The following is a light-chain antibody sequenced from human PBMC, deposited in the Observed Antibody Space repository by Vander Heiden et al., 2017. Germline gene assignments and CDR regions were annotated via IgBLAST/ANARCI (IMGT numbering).Light chain of an antibody. CDR1: NIGRKS. J-gene: IGLJ2*01. Sequence: SYVLTQPPSVSVAPGQTARITCGGNNIGRKSVHWYQQKPAKAPVLVVYDDSDRPAGIPERFSGSNSGNTATLTISRAEAGDEDDYYCQVWDSSSGVFGGGTKLTVL. V-gene: IGLV3-21*02. CDR2: DDS. CDR3: QVWDSSSGV.